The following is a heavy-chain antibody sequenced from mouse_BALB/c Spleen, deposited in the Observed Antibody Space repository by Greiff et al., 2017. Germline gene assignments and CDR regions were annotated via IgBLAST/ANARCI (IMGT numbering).Heavy chain of an antibody. D-gene: IGHD2-14*01. J-gene: IGHJ3*01. CDR3: ARLGDRYSWFAY. V-gene: IGHV1-7*01. Sequence: ESGAELAKPGASVKMSCKASGYTFTSYWMHWVKQRPGQGLEWIGYINPSTGYTEYNQKFKDKATLTADKSSSTAYMQLSSLTSEDSAVYYCARLGDRYSWFAYWGQGTLVTVSA. CDR2: INPSTGYT. CDR1: GYTFTSYW.